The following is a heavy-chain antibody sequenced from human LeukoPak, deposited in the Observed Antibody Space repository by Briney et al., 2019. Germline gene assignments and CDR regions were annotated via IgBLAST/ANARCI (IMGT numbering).Heavy chain of an antibody. CDR3: ARDRRYSSSSWDC. Sequence: GGSLRLSCAASGFTFSSYGMNWVRQAPGKGLEWVSAISGTGGSTSYGDSVKGRFTISRDNAENSLYLQMNSLRAEDTAVYYCARDRRYSSSSWDCWGQGTLVTVSS. D-gene: IGHD6-6*01. J-gene: IGHJ4*02. CDR2: ISGTGGST. CDR1: GFTFSSYG. V-gene: IGHV3-23*01.